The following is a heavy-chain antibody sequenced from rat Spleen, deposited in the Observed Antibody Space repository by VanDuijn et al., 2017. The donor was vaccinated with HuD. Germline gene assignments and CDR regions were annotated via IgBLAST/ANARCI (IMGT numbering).Heavy chain of an antibody. CDR3: AGAGYLRECYFDL. V-gene: IGHV5-29*01. D-gene: IGHD2-2*01. CDR1: GFTFSDYF. CDR2: ISSDGSTT. J-gene: IGHJ1*01. Sequence: EVQLVESDGGLVQPGRSLKLSCAASGFTFSDYFMAWVRQAPAKGLEWVATISSDGSTTYYRDSVKGRFTISRDNTKRTLFLQMDSLRSDDTATYYCAGAGYLRECYFDLWGPGTMVTVSS.